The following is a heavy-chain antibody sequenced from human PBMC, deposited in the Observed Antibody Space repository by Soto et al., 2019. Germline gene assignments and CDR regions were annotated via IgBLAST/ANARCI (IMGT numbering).Heavy chain of an antibody. CDR1: GGSIISYY. CDR3: ARQNYIWGRYPDYYMDV. V-gene: IGHV4-59*08. CDR2: IYYSGST. Sequence: TSETLSLTCTVSGGSIISYYWSWILQPPWKGLEWIGYIYYSGSTNYNPSLKSRVTISVDTSKNQFSLKLSSVTAADTAVYYCARQNYIWGRYPDYYMDVWGKGTTVTVSS. J-gene: IGHJ6*03. D-gene: IGHD3-16*02.